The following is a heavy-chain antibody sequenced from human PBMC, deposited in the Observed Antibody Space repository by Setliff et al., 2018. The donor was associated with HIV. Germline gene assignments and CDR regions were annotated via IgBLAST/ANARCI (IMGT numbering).Heavy chain of an antibody. Sequence: PSETLSLTCIVSDGSVSNQYWSWIRQTAGKGLEWIGRIYATGSTNYNPSLKSRVTMSVDTSKNQFFLTLNSLTAADTAIYYCARGTSAASYWHFDLWGRGIMVTVS. CDR1: DGSVSNQY. CDR3: ARGTSAASYWHFDL. D-gene: IGHD3-16*01. CDR2: IYATGST. J-gene: IGHJ2*01. V-gene: IGHV4-4*07.